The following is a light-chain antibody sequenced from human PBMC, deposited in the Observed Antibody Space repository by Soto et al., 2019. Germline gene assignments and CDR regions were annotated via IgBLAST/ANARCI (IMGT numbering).Light chain of an antibody. CDR3: QQYNSYSPRT. CDR1: QSISSW. CDR2: DAS. V-gene: IGKV1-5*01. J-gene: IGKJ1*01. Sequence: DIQMTQSPSTLSAFVGDRVIITCRASQSISSWLAWYQQKPGKAPKLLIYDASNLESGVPLRFSGSGSGTEFSLTISSMQPDDFATYYCQQYNSYSPRTFGQGTKVEIK.